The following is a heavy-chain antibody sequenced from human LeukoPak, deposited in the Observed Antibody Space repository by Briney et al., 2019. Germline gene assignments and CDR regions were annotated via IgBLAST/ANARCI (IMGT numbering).Heavy chain of an antibody. D-gene: IGHD5-18*01. CDR1: GFTFSSYA. CDR3: VKEGYSYGSYFDY. V-gene: IGHV3-64D*06. Sequence: PGESLRLSCSASGFTFSSYAMHWVRQAPGKGLEYVSAISSNGGSTYYADSVKGRFTISRDNSKNTLYLQMSSLRAEDTAVYYCVKEGYSYGSYFDYWGQGTLVTVSS. J-gene: IGHJ4*02. CDR2: ISSNGGST.